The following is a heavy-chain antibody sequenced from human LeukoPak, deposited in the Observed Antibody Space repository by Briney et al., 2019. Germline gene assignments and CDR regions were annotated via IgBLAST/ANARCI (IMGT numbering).Heavy chain of an antibody. CDR1: GGTFSSYG. Sequence: ASVKVSCKASGGTFSSYGISWVRQAPGQGLEWMGGIIPIFGTANYAQKFQGRVTISTDESTSTAYMELSSLRSEDTAVYYCARFTVVKNNWFDPWGQGTLVTVSS. D-gene: IGHD4-23*01. J-gene: IGHJ5*02. V-gene: IGHV1-69*05. CDR2: IIPIFGTA. CDR3: ARFTVVKNNWFDP.